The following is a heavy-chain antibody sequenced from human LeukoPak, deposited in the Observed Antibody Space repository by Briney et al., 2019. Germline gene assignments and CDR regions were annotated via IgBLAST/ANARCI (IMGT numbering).Heavy chain of an antibody. CDR3: ARGLSGSYHYFDY. V-gene: IGHV3-23*01. CDR2: ISSSGDTT. CDR1: GFTFSNYA. Sequence: GGSLRLSCAASGFTFSNYAMSWVRQAPGKGLEWVSTISSSGDTTYSAASVKGRFSISRDNHKNTLYLQMNSLRAEDTAVYYCARGLSGSYHYFDYWGQGTLVTVSS. D-gene: IGHD1-26*01. J-gene: IGHJ4*02.